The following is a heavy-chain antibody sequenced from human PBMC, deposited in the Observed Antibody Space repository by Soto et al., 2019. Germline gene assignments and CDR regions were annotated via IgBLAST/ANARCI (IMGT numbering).Heavy chain of an antibody. J-gene: IGHJ5*02. CDR2: IYYSGST. Sequence: SETLSLTCTVSGGSISSYYWSWIRQPPGKGLEWIGYIYYSGSTNYNPSLKSRVTISVDTSKNQFSLKLSSVTAADTAVYYCARVLFGSNCWFDPWGQETLVTVSS. V-gene: IGHV4-59*01. CDR1: GGSISSYY. CDR3: ARVLFGSNCWFDP. D-gene: IGHD3-16*01.